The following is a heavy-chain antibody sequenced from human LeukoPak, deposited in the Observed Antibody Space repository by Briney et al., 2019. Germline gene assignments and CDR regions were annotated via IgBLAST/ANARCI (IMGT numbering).Heavy chain of an antibody. J-gene: IGHJ4*02. V-gene: IGHV3-11*01. Sequence: GGSLRLSCAASGFTFSDYYMSWIRQAPGKGLGWVSYISGSGSTIYYADSVKGRFTISRDNAKNSLYLQMNSLRAEDTAVYYCASDPARDYYDTSGYFRWVDYWGQGTLVTVSS. D-gene: IGHD3-22*01. CDR1: GFTFSDYY. CDR2: ISGSGSTI. CDR3: ASDPARDYYDTSGYFRWVDY.